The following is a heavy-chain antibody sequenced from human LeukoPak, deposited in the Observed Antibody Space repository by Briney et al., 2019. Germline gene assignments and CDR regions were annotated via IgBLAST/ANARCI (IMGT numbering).Heavy chain of an antibody. Sequence: PSETLSLTCTVSGGSISSGGYYWSWIRQPPGKGLEWIGYIYHSGSTYYNPSLKSRVTISVDRSKNQFSLKLSSVTAADTAVYYCARDDGYSGYDHWGQGTLVTVSS. CDR3: ARDDGYSGYDH. D-gene: IGHD5-12*01. CDR2: IYHSGST. CDR1: GGSISSGGYY. J-gene: IGHJ4*02. V-gene: IGHV4-30-2*01.